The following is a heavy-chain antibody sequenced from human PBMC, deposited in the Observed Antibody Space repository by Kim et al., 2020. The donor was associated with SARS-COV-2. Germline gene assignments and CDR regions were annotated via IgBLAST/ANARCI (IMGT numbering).Heavy chain of an antibody. CDR1: GYTFTSYY. V-gene: IGHV1-46*01. J-gene: IGHJ5*02. Sequence: ASVKVSCKASGYTFTSYYMHWVRQAPGQGLEWMGIINPSGGSTSYPQKFQGRVTMTRDTSTSTVYMELSSLRSEDTAVYYCARDFGSLGYCSSTSCRSNWFDPWGQGTLVTVSS. CDR3: ARDFGSLGYCSSTSCRSNWFDP. CDR2: INPSGGST. D-gene: IGHD2-2*01.